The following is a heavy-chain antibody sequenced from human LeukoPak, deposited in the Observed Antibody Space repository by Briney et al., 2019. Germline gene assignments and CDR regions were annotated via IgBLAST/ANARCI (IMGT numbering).Heavy chain of an antibody. D-gene: IGHD1-1*01. Sequence: ASVKVSCKASGYTFTGYYMHWVRQAPGQGLEWMGWINPNSGGTNYAQKFQGRVTMTRDTSISTAYMELSRLRSDDTAVYYCARDPTGTTRGWFDPWGQGTLVTVSS. V-gene: IGHV1-2*02. CDR3: ARDPTGTTRGWFDP. J-gene: IGHJ5*02. CDR1: GYTFTGYY. CDR2: INPNSGGT.